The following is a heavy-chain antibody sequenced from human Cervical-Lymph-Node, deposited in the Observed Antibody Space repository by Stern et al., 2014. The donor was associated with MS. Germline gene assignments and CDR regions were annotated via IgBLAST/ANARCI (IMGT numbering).Heavy chain of an antibody. D-gene: IGHD3-3*01. V-gene: IGHV3-30-3*01. Sequence: DQLVESGGGVVQPGRSLRLSCVASRFTFSSYAMHWVRQAPGKGLEWVAVISYDGSNKYYADSVKGRFTISRDNSKNTLYLQMNSLRTEDTAVYYCARDDLRNYDFSWRNWGQGTLVTVSS. CDR3: ARDDLRNYDFSWRN. CDR1: RFTFSSYA. J-gene: IGHJ4*02. CDR2: ISYDGSNK.